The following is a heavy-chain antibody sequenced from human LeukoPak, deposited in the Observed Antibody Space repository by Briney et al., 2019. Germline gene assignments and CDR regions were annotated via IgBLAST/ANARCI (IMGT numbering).Heavy chain of an antibody. CDR1: GFTFSGSA. CDR3: TRDRGDYVGGSYRYNDYFDY. CDR2: IRSKANSYAT. Sequence: GGSLRLSCAASGFTFSGSAMHWVRQASGKGLEWVGRIRSKANSYATAYAASVKGRFTISRDDSKNTAYLQMNSLKTEDTAVYYCTRDRGDYVGGSYRYNDYFDYWGQGTLVTVSS. D-gene: IGHD3-16*02. J-gene: IGHJ4*02. V-gene: IGHV3-73*01.